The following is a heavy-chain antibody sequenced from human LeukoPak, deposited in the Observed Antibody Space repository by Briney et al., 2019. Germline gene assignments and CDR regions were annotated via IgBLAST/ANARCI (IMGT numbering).Heavy chain of an antibody. J-gene: IGHJ2*01. D-gene: IGHD4-17*01. Sequence: GGSLRLSCAASGFTFSSYWMSWVRQAPGKGLEWVANIKEDGSEKNYVDSVKGRFTISRDNAKNSLYLQMNSLRAEDTAVYYCASPDYGVQGYWYLDLWGRGTLVTVSS. V-gene: IGHV3-7*01. CDR2: IKEDGSEK. CDR3: ASPDYGVQGYWYLDL. CDR1: GFTFSSYW.